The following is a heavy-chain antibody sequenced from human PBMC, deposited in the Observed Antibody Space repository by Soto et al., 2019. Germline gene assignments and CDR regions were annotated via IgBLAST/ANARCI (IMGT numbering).Heavy chain of an antibody. CDR2: ISYSGST. CDR1: GGSISSFD. Sequence: SETLSLTCTVSGGSISSFDWNWIRQSPGKGLEWIGYISYSGSTNYNPSLKSRVTISVDTSKNQFSLKLSSVTAADTAVYYCARQDTNGYAFDYWGQGTLVTVS. CDR3: ARQDTNGYAFDY. D-gene: IGHD2-8*01. V-gene: IGHV4-59*08. J-gene: IGHJ4*02.